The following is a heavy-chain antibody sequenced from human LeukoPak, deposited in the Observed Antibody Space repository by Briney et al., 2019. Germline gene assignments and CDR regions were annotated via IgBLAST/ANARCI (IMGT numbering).Heavy chain of an antibody. CDR3: ARGRGSGHKENWFDP. Sequence: EASVKVSCKASGYTFTTYDINWVRQATGQGLEWMGWMNPNRGNTGYAQKFQGRVTMTRNTSISTAYMELSSLRSEDTAVYYCARGRGSGHKENWFDPWGQGTLVTVSS. D-gene: IGHD6-19*01. V-gene: IGHV1-8*01. CDR2: MNPNRGNT. CDR1: GYTFTTYD. J-gene: IGHJ5*02.